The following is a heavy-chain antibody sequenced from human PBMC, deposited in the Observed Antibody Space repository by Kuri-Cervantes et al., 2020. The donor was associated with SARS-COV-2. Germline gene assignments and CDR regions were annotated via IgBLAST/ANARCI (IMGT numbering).Heavy chain of an antibody. Sequence: ASVKVSCKASGYTFTSYYMHWVRQAPGQGLEWMGIINPSGGSTSYAQKFQGRVTMTRDTSTSTVCMELSSLRSEDTAVYYCARGPPRYCGSSTSCYRGGGYYYYMDVWGKGTTVTVSS. CDR3: ARGPPRYCGSSTSCYRGGGYYYYMDV. J-gene: IGHJ6*03. D-gene: IGHD2-2*02. CDR2: INPSGGST. CDR1: GYTFTSYY. V-gene: IGHV1-46*01.